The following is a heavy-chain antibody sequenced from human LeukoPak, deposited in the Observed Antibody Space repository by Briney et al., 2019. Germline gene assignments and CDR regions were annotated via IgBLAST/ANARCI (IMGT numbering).Heavy chain of an antibody. V-gene: IGHV4-59*12. CDR2: IYYSGST. Sequence: PSETLSLTCTVSGGSISSYYWSWIRQPPGKGLEWIGYIYYSGSTYHNPSLKSRVTISVDRSKNQFSLKLSSVTAADTAVYYCATVIFGVVIGWGQGTLVTVSS. CDR1: GGSISSYY. J-gene: IGHJ4*02. CDR3: ATVIFGVVIG. D-gene: IGHD3-3*01.